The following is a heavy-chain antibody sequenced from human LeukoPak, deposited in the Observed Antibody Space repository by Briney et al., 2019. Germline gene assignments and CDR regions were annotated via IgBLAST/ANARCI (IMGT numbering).Heavy chain of an antibody. J-gene: IGHJ4*02. V-gene: IGHV1-46*01. Sequence: GASVKVSCKASGGTFSSYAISWVRQAPGQGLEWMGIINPSGGSTSYAQKFQGRVTMTRDTSTSTVYMELSSLRSEDTAVYYCARATEVDTAMVEIDYWGQGTLVTVSS. D-gene: IGHD5-18*01. CDR1: GGTFSSYA. CDR3: ARATEVDTAMVEIDY. CDR2: INPSGGST.